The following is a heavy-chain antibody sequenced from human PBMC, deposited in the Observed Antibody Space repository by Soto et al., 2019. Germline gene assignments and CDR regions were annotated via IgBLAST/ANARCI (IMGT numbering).Heavy chain of an antibody. V-gene: IGHV3-30-3*01. CDR1: GFTFSSYA. D-gene: IGHD6-13*01. J-gene: IGHJ4*02. Sequence: QVQLVESGGGVVQPGRSLRLSCAASGFTFSSYAMHWVRQAPGKGLEWVAVISYDGSNKYYADSVKGRFTISRDNSKNTLYLQMNSRRAEDTAVYYCARAPIAAAGDDFDYWGQGTLVTVSS. CDR2: ISYDGSNK. CDR3: ARAPIAAAGDDFDY.